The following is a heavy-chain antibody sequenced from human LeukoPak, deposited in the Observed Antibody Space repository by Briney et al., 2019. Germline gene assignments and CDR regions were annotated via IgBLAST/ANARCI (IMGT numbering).Heavy chain of an antibody. D-gene: IGHD2-2*01. J-gene: IGHJ4*02. Sequence: SETLSLTCTVSGGSISSYYWSWIRQPPGKGLEWIGYIYYSGSTNYNPSLKSRVTISVDTSKNQFSLKLNSVTAADTAVYYCARDGSTSCFDYWGQGTLVTVSS. CDR1: GGSISSYY. V-gene: IGHV4-59*01. CDR3: ARDGSTSCFDY. CDR2: IYYSGST.